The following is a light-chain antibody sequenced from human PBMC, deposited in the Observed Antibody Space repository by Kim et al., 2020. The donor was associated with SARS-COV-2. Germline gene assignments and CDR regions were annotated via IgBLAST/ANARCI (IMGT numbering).Light chain of an antibody. CDR3: QSYDSSLSVVV. J-gene: IGLJ2*01. CDR1: SSNIGAPYD. CDR2: ANN. V-gene: IGLV1-40*01. Sequence: QSVLTQPPSVSGAPGQRVTISCTGSSSNIGAPYDVHWYQQLPGRAPKLLMYANNNRPSGVPDRFSGSKSGTSASLVITGLQAEDEADYYCQSYDSSLSVVVFGGGTKVTVL.